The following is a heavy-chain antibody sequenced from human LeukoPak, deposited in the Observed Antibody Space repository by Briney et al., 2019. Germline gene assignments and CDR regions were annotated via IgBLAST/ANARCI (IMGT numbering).Heavy chain of an antibody. CDR1: GYTFTSYG. CDR2: ISAYNGNT. CDR3: ARPNYDILTGYHPYYYYYMDV. J-gene: IGHJ6*03. D-gene: IGHD3-9*01. Sequence: ASVKVSCKASGYTFTSYGISWVRQAPGQGLEWMGWISAYNGNTNYAQKLQGRVTMTTDTSTSTAYMELRSLRSDDTAVYYCARPNYDILTGYHPYYYYYMDVWGKGTTVTVSS. V-gene: IGHV1-18*01.